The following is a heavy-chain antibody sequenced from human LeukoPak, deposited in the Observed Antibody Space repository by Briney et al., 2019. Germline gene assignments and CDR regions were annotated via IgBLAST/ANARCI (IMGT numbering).Heavy chain of an antibody. Sequence: ASVKVSCKASGYTFTSYGISWVRQAPGQGLEWMGWISAYNGNTNYAQKLQGRVTMTADTSTSTAYMELRSLRSDDTAVYYCARDEGFRSGYYTAYWFDPWGQGTLVTVSS. CDR2: ISAYNGNT. D-gene: IGHD3-3*01. J-gene: IGHJ5*02. CDR3: ARDEGFRSGYYTAYWFDP. V-gene: IGHV1-18*01. CDR1: GYTFTSYG.